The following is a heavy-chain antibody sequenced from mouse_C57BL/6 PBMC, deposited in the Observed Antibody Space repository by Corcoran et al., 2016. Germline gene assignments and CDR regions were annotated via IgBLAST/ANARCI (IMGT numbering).Heavy chain of an antibody. J-gene: IGHJ3*01. Sequence: QIQLVQSGPELKKPGETVKISCKASGYTFTTYGMSWVKQAPGKGLKWMGWINTYSGVPTYADDFKGRFAFSLETSASTAYLQINNLKNEDTATYFCARPGSSAWFAYWGQGTLVTVSA. D-gene: IGHD1-1*01. CDR1: GYTFTTYG. CDR3: ARPGSSAWFAY. CDR2: INTYSGVP. V-gene: IGHV9-3*01.